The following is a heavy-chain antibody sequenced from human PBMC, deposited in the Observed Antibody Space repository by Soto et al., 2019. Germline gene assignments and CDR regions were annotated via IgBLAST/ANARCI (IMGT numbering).Heavy chain of an antibody. CDR2: IYHSGST. Sequence: QLQLQESGSGLVKPSQTLSLTCAVSGGSISSGGYSWSWIRQPPGKGLEWIGYIYHSGSTYYNPSPXSXLTLTVDRSKNQFSRKLSSVTAADTAVYYCARVPSPWGQGTLVTVSS. CDR1: GGSISSGGYS. J-gene: IGHJ5*02. V-gene: IGHV4-30-2*01. CDR3: ARVPSP.